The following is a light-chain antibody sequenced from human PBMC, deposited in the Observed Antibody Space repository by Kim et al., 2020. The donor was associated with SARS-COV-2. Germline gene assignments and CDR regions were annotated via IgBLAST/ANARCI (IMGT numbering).Light chain of an antibody. CDR2: VTS. CDR3: MQALQTPGT. J-gene: IGKJ5*01. Sequence: DIVMTQAPLSLLVTPGESASISCRSSQSLLHSSGYNYLDWYLQKPGQSPKLLIFVTSNRASGAPDRLTGSGSGTDFTLKISRVQAEDVGVYYCMQALQTPGTFGQGTRLEIK. CDR1: QSLLHSSGYNY. V-gene: IGKV2-28*01.